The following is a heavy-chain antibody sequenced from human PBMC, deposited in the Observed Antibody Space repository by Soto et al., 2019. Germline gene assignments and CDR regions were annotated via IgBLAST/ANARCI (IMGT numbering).Heavy chain of an antibody. Sequence: GESLKISGKGSGYSFTSYWIVWLRQMRGKGLEWMGVIYPGDSDSRYSPSFQGQVTNSADKPISTAYLQWSSLKASDTAMYYCARQGGRFGELLPRWFDPWGQGTLVTVSS. CDR2: IYPGDSDS. V-gene: IGHV5-51*01. D-gene: IGHD3-10*01. CDR3: ARQGGRFGELLPRWFDP. J-gene: IGHJ5*02. CDR1: GYSFTSYW.